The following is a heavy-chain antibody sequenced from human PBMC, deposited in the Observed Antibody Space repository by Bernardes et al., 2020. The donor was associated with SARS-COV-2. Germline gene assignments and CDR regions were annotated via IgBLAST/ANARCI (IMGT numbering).Heavy chain of an antibody. CDR2: IYSGGST. J-gene: IGHJ4*02. D-gene: IGHD6-13*01. V-gene: IGHV3-66*01. CDR3: ARESIAAAGREGY. Sequence: GGSLRLSCAASGFTFSSNYMSCVRQAPGKGLEWVSVIYSGGSTYYADSVKGRFTISRDNSKNTLYLQMNSLSAEDTAVYYCARESIAAAGREGYWGQGTLVTVSS. CDR1: GFTFSSNY.